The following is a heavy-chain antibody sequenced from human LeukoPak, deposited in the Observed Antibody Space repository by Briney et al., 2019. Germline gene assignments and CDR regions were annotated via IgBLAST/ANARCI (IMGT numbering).Heavy chain of an antibody. D-gene: IGHD3-16*01. CDR3: ATQGGNFDY. Sequence: PGGSLRLSCAASGFTFNSYAMSWVRQAPGKGLEWVSIISASGGSTYYADSVKGRFIISRDNSKNTLYLQMNSLRAEDTAVYYCATQGGNFDYWGQGTLVTVSS. V-gene: IGHV3-23*01. CDR1: GFTFNSYA. CDR2: ISASGGST. J-gene: IGHJ4*02.